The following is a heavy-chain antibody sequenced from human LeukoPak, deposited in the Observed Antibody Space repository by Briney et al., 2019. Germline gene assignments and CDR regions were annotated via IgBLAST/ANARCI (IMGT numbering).Heavy chain of an antibody. CDR3: ARELGSTRSFDY. CDR2: MYSGGLT. CDR1: GFTTSDNY. J-gene: IGHJ4*02. D-gene: IGHD1-26*01. V-gene: IGHV3-53*01. Sequence: GGSLRLSCTASGFTTSDNYMGWVRQAPGKGLEWVSVMYSGGLTYYLDSVKGRFSTSRDNAKNTLFLQMNSLRVEDTAVYYCARELGSTRSFDYWGQGTLVTVSS.